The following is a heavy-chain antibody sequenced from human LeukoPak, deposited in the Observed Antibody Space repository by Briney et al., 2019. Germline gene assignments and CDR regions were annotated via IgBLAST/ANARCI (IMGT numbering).Heavy chain of an antibody. CDR3: ARGETSSYDY. V-gene: IGHV3-53*01. D-gene: IGHD2-2*01. CDR2: IYSGGNT. Sequence: PGGSLRLSCAASGFTVCINYMSWVPQAPGKGLEWVSVIYSGGNTYYADSVKGRFTISRDNSKNTVYLQMNSVRAEGTAVYYCARGETSSYDYWGQGTLVTASS. CDR1: GFTVCINY. J-gene: IGHJ4*02.